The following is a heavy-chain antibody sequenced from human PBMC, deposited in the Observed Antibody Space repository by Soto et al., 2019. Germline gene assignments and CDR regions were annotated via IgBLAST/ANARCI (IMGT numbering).Heavy chain of an antibody. Sequence: SGPTLVNPTATLTLTCTVSGFSLSNARMGVSWIRQPPGKALEWLAHIFSNDEKSYSTSLKSRLTISKDTSKSQVVLTMTNMDPVDTATYYCARICREVVTATTYYFDYWGQGTLVTVSS. D-gene: IGHD2-21*02. CDR3: ARICREVVTATTYYFDY. CDR2: IFSNDEK. J-gene: IGHJ4*02. CDR1: GFSLSNARMG. V-gene: IGHV2-26*01.